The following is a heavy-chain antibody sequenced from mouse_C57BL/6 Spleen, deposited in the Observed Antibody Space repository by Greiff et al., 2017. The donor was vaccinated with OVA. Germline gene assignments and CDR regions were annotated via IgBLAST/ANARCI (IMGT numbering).Heavy chain of an antibody. J-gene: IGHJ4*01. D-gene: IGHD1-1*01. V-gene: IGHV1-53*01. CDR3: AFTTVVADAMDY. CDR2: INPSNGGT. Sequence: QVQLKQPGTELVKPGASVKLSCKASGYTFTSYWMHWVKQRPGQGLEWIGNINPSNGGTNYNEKFKSKATLTVDKSSSTAYMQLSSLTSEDSAVYYCAFTTVVADAMDYWGQGTSVTVSS. CDR1: GYTFTSYW.